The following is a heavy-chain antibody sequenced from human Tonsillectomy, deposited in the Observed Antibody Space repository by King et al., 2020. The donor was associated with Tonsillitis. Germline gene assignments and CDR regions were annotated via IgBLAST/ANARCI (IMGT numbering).Heavy chain of an antibody. D-gene: IGHD5-18*01. J-gene: IGHJ4*02. CDR3: ASFGVGPAMVNY. V-gene: IGHV4-34*01. CDR1: GGSFSGYY. CDR2: INHSGST. Sequence: VQLQQWGAGLLKPSETLSLTCAVYGGSFSGYYWSWIRQPPGKGLEWIGEINHSGSTNYNPSLKSRVTISVDTSKNQFSLKLSSVTAADTAVYYCASFGVGPAMVNYWGQGTLVTVSS.